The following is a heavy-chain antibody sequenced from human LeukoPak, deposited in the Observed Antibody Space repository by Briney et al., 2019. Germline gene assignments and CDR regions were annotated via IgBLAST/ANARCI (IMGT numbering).Heavy chain of an antibody. Sequence: KVGESLRISCKGSGYSFTSYWIGWVRQMPGKGLEWMGIVYAGDSDTRYSPSFQGQVTISADKSISTAYLQWSSLKASDTAMYYCARQNSIVGPTVGWLDPWGQGTLVTVSS. CDR3: ARQNSIVGPTVGWLDP. J-gene: IGHJ5*02. V-gene: IGHV5-51*01. CDR2: VYAGDSDT. CDR1: GYSFTSYW. D-gene: IGHD1-26*01.